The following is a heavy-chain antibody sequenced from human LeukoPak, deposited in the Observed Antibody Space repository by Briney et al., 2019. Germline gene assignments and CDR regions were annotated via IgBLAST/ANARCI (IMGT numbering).Heavy chain of an antibody. V-gene: IGHV4-34*01. CDR3: ARVPPWYGMDV. CDR1: GGSFSGYY. CDR2: INHSGST. Sequence: PSETLSLTCAVYGGSFSGYYWSWIRQPPGKGLEWIGEINHSGSTNYNPSLKSRVTISVDTSKNQFSLKLSSVTAADTAVYYCARVPPWYGMDVWGQGTTVTVSS. J-gene: IGHJ6*02.